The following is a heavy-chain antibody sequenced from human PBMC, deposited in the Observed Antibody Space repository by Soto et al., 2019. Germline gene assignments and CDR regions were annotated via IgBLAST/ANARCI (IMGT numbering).Heavy chain of an antibody. J-gene: IGHJ3*02. D-gene: IGHD2-15*01. Sequence: SETLSRTCTVPGGTISSYYWSWIRQPPGKGLEWIGYIYYGGSTNYNPSLKSRVTISVDTSKNQFSLKLSSVTAADTAVYYCARADCLGYCSGSGAFDIWGQGTMVT. CDR3: ARADCLGYCSGSGAFDI. CDR2: IYYGGST. CDR1: GGTISSYY. V-gene: IGHV4-59*01.